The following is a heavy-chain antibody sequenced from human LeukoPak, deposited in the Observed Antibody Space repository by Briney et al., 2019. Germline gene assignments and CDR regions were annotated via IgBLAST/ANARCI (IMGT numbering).Heavy chain of an antibody. CDR2: ISYDGSNK. CDR3: ASYDSSGYVDY. CDR1: GFTFSSYA. J-gene: IGHJ4*02. D-gene: IGHD3-22*01. V-gene: IGHV3-30*04. Sequence: GGSLRLSCAAPGFTFSSYAMHWVHQAPGKGLEWVAVISYDGSNKYYADSVKGRFTISRDNSKNTLYLQMNSLRAEDTAVYYCASYDSSGYVDYWGQGTLVTVSS.